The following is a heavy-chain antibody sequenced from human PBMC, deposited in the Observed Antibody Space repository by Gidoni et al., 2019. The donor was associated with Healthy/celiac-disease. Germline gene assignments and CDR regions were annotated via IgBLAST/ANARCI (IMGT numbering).Heavy chain of an antibody. Sequence: QVQLQPCHAGLLTPSDPLSLPCAVYGASFRGYYWRWIRQPPGKVLDWIGEINHSGSTNYNPSLKGRVTISVDTSKNQFSLKLSSVTAADTAVYYCARRRPPGQHDYVWGSYRYSPPPFDYWGQGTLVTVSS. CDR2: INHSGST. CDR1: GASFRGYY. J-gene: IGHJ4*02. CDR3: ARRRPPGQHDYVWGSYRYSPPPFDY. V-gene: IGHV4-34*01. D-gene: IGHD3-16*02.